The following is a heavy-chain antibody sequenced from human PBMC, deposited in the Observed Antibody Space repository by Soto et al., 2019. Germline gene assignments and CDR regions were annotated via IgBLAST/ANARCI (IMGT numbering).Heavy chain of an antibody. Sequence: SEGALGLSRAGYGFTFCDSYMSWIRQAPGKGLEWLSYISPGSRYPAYADSVKGRFTISRDNAKRSLYLQMMSLTAEDTAIYYCGRGGGGGRFDPWGPVPMFTFPS. CDR3: GRGGGGGRFDP. J-gene: IGHJ5*02. CDR2: ISPGSRYP. V-gene: IGHV3-11*06. D-gene: IGHD2-15*01. CDR1: GFTFCDSY.